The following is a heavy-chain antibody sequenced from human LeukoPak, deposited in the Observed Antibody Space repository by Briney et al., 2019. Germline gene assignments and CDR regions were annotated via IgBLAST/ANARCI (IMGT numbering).Heavy chain of an antibody. CDR1: GYTLTELS. V-gene: IGHV1-24*01. CDR2: FDPEDGET. CDR3: ATDLCSSTSCRGNYYYYMDV. Sequence: ASVKVSCKVSGYTLTELSMHWVRQAPGKGLEWMGGFDPEDGETIYAQKFQGRVTMTEDTSTDTAYMELSSLRSEDTAVYYRATDLCSSTSCRGNYYYYMDVWGKGTTVTVSS. J-gene: IGHJ6*03. D-gene: IGHD2-2*01.